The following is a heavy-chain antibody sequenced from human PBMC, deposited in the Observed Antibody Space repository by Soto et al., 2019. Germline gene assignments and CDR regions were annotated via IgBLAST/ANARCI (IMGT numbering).Heavy chain of an antibody. CDR2: IRSKAYGGTT. CDR1: GFTFGDYA. Sequence: GGSLRLSCTASGFTFGDYAMSWFRQAPGKGLEWVGFIRSKAYGGTTEYAASVKGRFTISRDDSKSIAYLQMNSLKTEDTAVYYCTRDGTAMVYYYYGMDVWGQGTTVTVSS. D-gene: IGHD5-18*01. J-gene: IGHJ6*02. V-gene: IGHV3-49*03. CDR3: TRDGTAMVYYYYGMDV.